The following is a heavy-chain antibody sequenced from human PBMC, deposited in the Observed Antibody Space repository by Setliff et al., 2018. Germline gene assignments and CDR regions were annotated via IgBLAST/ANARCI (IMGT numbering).Heavy chain of an antibody. CDR3: ARGRYWFAPNWFDP. CDR1: GGSISSGGYY. J-gene: IGHJ5*02. V-gene: IGHV4-31*03. D-gene: IGHD2-21*01. CDR2: IYYSGST. Sequence: SETLSLTCTVSGGSISSGGYYWSWIRQHPGKGLEWIGYIYYSGSTYYNPSLKSRVTISVDTSKNQFSLKLSSVTAADTAVYYCARGRYWFAPNWFDPWGQGTPVTVSS.